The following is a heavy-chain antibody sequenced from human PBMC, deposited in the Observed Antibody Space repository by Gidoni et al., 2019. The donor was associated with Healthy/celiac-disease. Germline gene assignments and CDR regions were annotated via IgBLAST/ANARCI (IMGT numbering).Heavy chain of an antibody. CDR3: ARDKFGGLDATIFGVVMVY. Sequence: EVQLVESGGGLVQPGGSLRLSCAASGFTFSSYWMRWVRQAPGKGLERVANIKQDGSEKYYVDSVKGRFTISRDNAKNSLYLQMNSLRAEDTAVYYCARDKFGGLDATIFGVVMVYWGQGTLVTVSS. J-gene: IGHJ4*02. CDR1: GFTFSSYW. V-gene: IGHV3-7*01. D-gene: IGHD3-3*01. CDR2: IKQDGSEK.